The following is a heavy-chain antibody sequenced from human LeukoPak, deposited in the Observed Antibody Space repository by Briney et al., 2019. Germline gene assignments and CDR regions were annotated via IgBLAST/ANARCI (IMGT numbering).Heavy chain of an antibody. J-gene: IGHJ4*02. V-gene: IGHV3-7*01. D-gene: IGHD5-12*01. CDR3: ARSAAAGRIVATFGY. CDR2: VNPDMSEK. Sequence: GGSLRLSCAASGFTFNRHWMTWVRQAPGKGLEWIANVNPDMSEKNYVESVKGRFTISRDNSKKTLYLQMNSLRTEDTAVYYCARSAAAGRIVATFGYWGQGTLVTVSS. CDR1: GFTFNRHW.